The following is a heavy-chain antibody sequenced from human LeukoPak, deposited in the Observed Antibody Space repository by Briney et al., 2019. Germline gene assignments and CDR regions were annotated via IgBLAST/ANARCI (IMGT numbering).Heavy chain of an antibody. J-gene: IGHJ3*02. CDR2: INHSGST. D-gene: IGHD4-17*01. CDR3: ARPNDYGDYGDAFDI. CDR1: GGSFSGYY. Sequence: SETLSLTCAVYGGSFSGYYWSWIRQPPGKGLEWIGEINHSGSTNYNPSLKSRVTISVDTSKNQFSLKLSSVTAADTAVYYCARPNDYGDYGDAFDIWGQGTMVTVSS. V-gene: IGHV4-34*01.